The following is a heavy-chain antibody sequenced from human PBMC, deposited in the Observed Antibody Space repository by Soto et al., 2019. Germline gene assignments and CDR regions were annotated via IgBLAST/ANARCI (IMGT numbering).Heavy chain of an antibody. Sequence: QARLVESGGGLVEPGGSLRLSCTASGFTFGDFYMMWFPQAPGRGLEWISYITKTGTTIYHADPVKGRFSVSRDNARSSLYLQMNSLRAEDTAVYYCARPNWNSRGGVYNLWGQGTLVTVSS. CDR3: ARPNWNSRGGVYNL. D-gene: IGHD3-16*01. J-gene: IGHJ4*02. V-gene: IGHV3-11*01. CDR1: GFTFGDFY. CDR2: ITKTGTTI.